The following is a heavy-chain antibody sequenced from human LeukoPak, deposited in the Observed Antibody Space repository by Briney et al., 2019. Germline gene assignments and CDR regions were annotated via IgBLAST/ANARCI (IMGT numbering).Heavy chain of an antibody. Sequence: GGSLRLSCAVSGFTSSSYWMSRVRQAPGKGREWVANIKQDGSEKYYVDSVKGRFTISRDNAKNSLYLQMNSLRAEDTAVYYCARAPYCIGGSCRFDYWGQGTLVTVSS. CDR2: IKQDGSEK. CDR1: GFTSSSYW. J-gene: IGHJ4*02. CDR3: ARAPYCIGGSCRFDY. D-gene: IGHD2-15*01. V-gene: IGHV3-7*03.